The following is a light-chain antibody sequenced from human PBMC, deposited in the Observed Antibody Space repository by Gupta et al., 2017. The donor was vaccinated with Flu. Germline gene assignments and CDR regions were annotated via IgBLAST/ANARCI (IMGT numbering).Light chain of an antibody. Sequence: DIVMTQSPLSLPVTPGEPASISCRSSQSLLHSNGYNYLDWYRQKPGQSPQLLIYLGSNRASGVPDRFSGSGSGTDFTLKISRVEAEDVGVYYCMQARQTLYSFGQGTKLEIK. V-gene: IGKV2-28*01. CDR2: LGS. J-gene: IGKJ2*03. CDR1: QSLLHSNGYNY. CDR3: MQARQTLYS.